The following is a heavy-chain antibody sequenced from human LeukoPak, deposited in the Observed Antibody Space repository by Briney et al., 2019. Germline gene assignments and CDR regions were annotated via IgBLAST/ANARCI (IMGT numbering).Heavy chain of an antibody. J-gene: IGHJ4*02. CDR3: AKLQLRYCSSTSCLNNFDY. V-gene: IGHV3-23*01. CDR1: GFTFSSYA. Sequence: GGSLRLSCAASGFTFSSYAMSWVRQAPGKGLEWVSTMSGSGGSTYYADSVKGRFTISRDNSKNTLYLQMNSLRAEDTAVYYCAKLQLRYCSSTSCLNNFDYWGQGTLVTVSS. D-gene: IGHD2-2*01. CDR2: MSGSGGST.